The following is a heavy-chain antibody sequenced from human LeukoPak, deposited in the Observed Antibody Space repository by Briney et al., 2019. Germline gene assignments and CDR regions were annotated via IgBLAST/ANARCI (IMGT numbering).Heavy chain of an antibody. Sequence: ASVKVSCKASGYTFTSYAMHWVRQAPGQRLEWMGWINAGNGNTKYSQKFQGRVTITRDTSASTAYMELNSLSSEDTAVYYCARVPLDDASRHYYPHWGQGTLVTVSS. CDR2: INAGNGNT. CDR3: ARVPLDDASRHYYPH. J-gene: IGHJ1*01. V-gene: IGHV1-3*01. D-gene: IGHD3-10*01. CDR1: GYTFTSYA.